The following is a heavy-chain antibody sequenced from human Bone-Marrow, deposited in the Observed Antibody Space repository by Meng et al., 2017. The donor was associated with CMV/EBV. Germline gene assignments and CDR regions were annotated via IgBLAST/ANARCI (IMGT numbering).Heavy chain of an antibody. CDR2: ILPIFGTA. J-gene: IGHJ5*02. CDR1: GGTFSSYA. Sequence: QVQLVQSWSAVKKPRSPLKVSFKASGGTFSSYAISWVRQAPGQGLEWMGGILPIFGTANYAQKFQGRVTITADEYMSTAYMELSSLGSEDTAVYYCANWVGDWFDPWGQGTLVTVSS. D-gene: IGHD7-27*01. CDR3: ANWVGDWFDP. V-gene: IGHV1-69*01.